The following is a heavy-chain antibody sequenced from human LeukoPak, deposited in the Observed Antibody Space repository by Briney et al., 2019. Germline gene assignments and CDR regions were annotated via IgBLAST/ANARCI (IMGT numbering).Heavy chain of an antibody. CDR1: GGSISSYY. D-gene: IGHD2-2*01. CDR2: IYYSGST. CDR3: ASAILGYCSSTSRPFDY. Sequence: SETLSLTCTVSGGSISSYYWSWIRQPPGKGLEWIGYIYYSGSTNYNPSLKSRVTISVDTSKNQFSLKLSSVTAADTAVYYCASAILGYCSSTSRPFDYWGQGTLVTVSS. V-gene: IGHV4-59*01. J-gene: IGHJ4*02.